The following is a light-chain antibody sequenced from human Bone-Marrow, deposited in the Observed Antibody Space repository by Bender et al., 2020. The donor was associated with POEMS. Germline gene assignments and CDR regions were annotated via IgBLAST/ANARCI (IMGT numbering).Light chain of an antibody. CDR1: ILANKY. J-gene: IGLJ1*01. Sequence: SSELTQPSSVSVSPGQTARITCSGDILANKYARWLQQKPGQAPVVVIYKDSERPAGIPERFSGSSSGTTVTLTISGAQVEDEADYYCSSYAGSNNFYVFGSGTKVTVL. V-gene: IGLV3-27*01. CDR3: SSYAGSNNFYV. CDR2: KDS.